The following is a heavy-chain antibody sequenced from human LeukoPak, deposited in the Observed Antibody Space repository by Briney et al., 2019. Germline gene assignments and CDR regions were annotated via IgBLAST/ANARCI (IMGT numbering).Heavy chain of an antibody. J-gene: IGHJ5*02. CDR1: GGSFSGYY. D-gene: IGHD3-10*01. CDR3: ARVRITLVRGVIRYNWFDP. Sequence: PSETLSLTCAVYGGSFSGYYWSWIRQPPGKGLEWIGEINHSGSTNYNPSLKSRVTISVDTSRNQFPLRLSSVTAADTAVHYCARVRITLVRGVIRYNWFDPWGQGTLVTVSS. CDR2: INHSGST. V-gene: IGHV4-34*01.